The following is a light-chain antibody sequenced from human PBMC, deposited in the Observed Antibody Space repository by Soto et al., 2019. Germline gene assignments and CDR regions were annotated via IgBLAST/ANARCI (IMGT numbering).Light chain of an antibody. J-gene: IGLJ2*01. CDR2: SNS. Sequence: QSVLTQPPSASGTPGQRVTISCSESSSNIGSNHVFWYQQLPGTAPKLLIYSNSQRPSGVPDRFSGSKSGTSASLASLAISGLRSEDEGDYFCASWDDSLSGVLFGGGTKVTVL. V-gene: IGLV1-47*02. CDR1: SSNIGSNH. CDR3: ASWDDSLSGVL.